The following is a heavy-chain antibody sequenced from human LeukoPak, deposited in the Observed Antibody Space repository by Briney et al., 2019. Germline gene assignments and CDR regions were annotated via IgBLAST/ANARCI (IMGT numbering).Heavy chain of an antibody. CDR2: LYKGGST. Sequence: GGSLRLSCEASGFSVNDDHMTWVRQAPGKGLQWVSVLYKGGSTHYADSVKARSSISRDTSKNTVFLHMKSLRVEDTAVYYCAREVLGYSYGDNWFDPWGQGSLVTVSS. D-gene: IGHD5-18*01. CDR3: AREVLGYSYGDNWFDP. CDR1: GFSVNDDH. J-gene: IGHJ5*02. V-gene: IGHV3-66*01.